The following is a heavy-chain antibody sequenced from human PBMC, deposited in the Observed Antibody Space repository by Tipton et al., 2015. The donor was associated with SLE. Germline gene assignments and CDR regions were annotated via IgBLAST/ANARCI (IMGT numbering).Heavy chain of an antibody. J-gene: IGHJ5*02. CDR1: GYNFTSYW. CDR2: IYPGDSDT. V-gene: IGHV5-51*01. Sequence: QLVQSGAEVKKPGESLKISCKGSGYNFTSYWIGWVRQMPGKGLEWMGIIYPGDSDTRYSPSFQGQVTISADKSISTAYLQWSSLKASDTAMYYCARHLLLDLAMVRILAPGGWFDPWGQGTLVTVSS. CDR3: ARHLLLDLAMVRILAPGGWFDP. D-gene: IGHD5-18*01.